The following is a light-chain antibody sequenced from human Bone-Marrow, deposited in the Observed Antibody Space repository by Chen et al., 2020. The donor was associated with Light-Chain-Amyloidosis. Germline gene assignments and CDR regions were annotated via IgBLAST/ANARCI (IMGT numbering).Light chain of an antibody. CDR2: EVT. J-gene: IGLJ1*01. Sequence: QSALTQPASVSGSPGQSITVHCAGTSSDVGVYNLVSWYQQHPGKAPKLMIYEVTKRPSGVSTRFSGSKSGNTASLTISGLQAEDEADYYCCSYQGCCNPYVFGTRTKVTVL. CDR3: CSYQGCCNPYV. V-gene: IGLV2-23*02. CDR1: SSDVGVYNL.